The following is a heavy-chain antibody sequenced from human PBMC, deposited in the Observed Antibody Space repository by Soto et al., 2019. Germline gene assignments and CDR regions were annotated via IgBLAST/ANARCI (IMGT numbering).Heavy chain of an antibody. CDR3: AQIAARGDYFYY. V-gene: IGHV1-18*01. Sequence: GASVKVSCKASGYTFTSYGIIWVRQAPGQGLEWMGWISAYNGNTNYAQKLQGRVTMTTDTSTSTAYMELRSLRSEDTAVYYCAQIAARGDYFYYWGQGTLVTVSS. CDR1: GYTFTSYG. J-gene: IGHJ4*02. D-gene: IGHD6-6*01. CDR2: ISAYNGNT.